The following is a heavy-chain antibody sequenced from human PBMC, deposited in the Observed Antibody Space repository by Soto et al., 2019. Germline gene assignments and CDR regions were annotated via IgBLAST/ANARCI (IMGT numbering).Heavy chain of an antibody. CDR1: GFSLSTSGVG. Sequence: QITLKESGPTLVKPTQTLTLTCTFSGFSLSTSGVGVGWIRQPPGKALEWLALIYWDDDKRYSPSLKSRLTITKDTSKNQVVLTMTNMDPVHTATYCCAHGYGGYDNFDYWGQGTLVTVS. D-gene: IGHD5-12*01. CDR2: IYWDDDK. J-gene: IGHJ4*02. V-gene: IGHV2-5*02. CDR3: AHGYGGYDNFDY.